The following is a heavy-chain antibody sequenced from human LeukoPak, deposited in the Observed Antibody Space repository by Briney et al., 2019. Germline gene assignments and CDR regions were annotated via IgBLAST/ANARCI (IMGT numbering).Heavy chain of an antibody. J-gene: IGHJ4*02. CDR2: IYYTGST. D-gene: IGHD4-17*01. V-gene: IGHV4-61*05. Sequence: YPSETLSLTCTVSGGSISSSSYYWGWIRQPPGKGLEWIGYIYYTGSTNYNPSLKSRVTISVDTSKNQFSLKLSSVTAADTAVYYCARATVTTIPSFDYWGQGTLVTVSS. CDR3: ARATVTTIPSFDY. CDR1: GGSISSSSYY.